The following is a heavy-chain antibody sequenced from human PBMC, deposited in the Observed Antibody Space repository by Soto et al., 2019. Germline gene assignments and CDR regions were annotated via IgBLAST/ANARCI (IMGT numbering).Heavy chain of an antibody. Sequence: QVQLQESGPGLVKASETLSLTCTVSGGSISSNYWTWIRQPPGKGLEWIGYVYNSGSTNYNPSLKSRDTISADTAKSQFSLKVNSMTAADTAVYYCARYRREAVAGYTLDNWGQGILVTVSS. CDR1: GGSISSNY. CDR3: ARYRREAVAGYTLDN. D-gene: IGHD6-13*01. CDR2: VYNSGST. V-gene: IGHV4-59*01. J-gene: IGHJ4*02.